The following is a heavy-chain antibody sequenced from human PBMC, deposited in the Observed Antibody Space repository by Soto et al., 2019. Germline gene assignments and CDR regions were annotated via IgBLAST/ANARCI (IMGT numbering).Heavy chain of an antibody. CDR2: IYHSGST. Sequence: SLTCAVSGGSISSGGYSWSWIRQPPGKGLEWIGYIYHSGSTYYNPSLKSRVTISVDRSQNQFSLKLSSVTAADTAVYYCASRLTVVGGMDVWGQGTTVTVSS. D-gene: IGHD2-15*01. CDR3: ASRLTVVGGMDV. CDR1: GGSISSGGYS. V-gene: IGHV4-30-2*01. J-gene: IGHJ6*02.